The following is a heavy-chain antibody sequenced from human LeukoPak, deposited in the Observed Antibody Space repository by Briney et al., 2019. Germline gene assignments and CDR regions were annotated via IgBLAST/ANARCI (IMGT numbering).Heavy chain of an antibody. D-gene: IGHD3-10*01. J-gene: IGHJ4*02. CDR1: GVSISSGDYY. CDR2: TYYSGST. CDR3: ARESSGSGFDY. V-gene: IGHV4-30-4*01. Sequence: NPSQTLSLTCTVSGVSISSGDYYWSWIRQPPGKGLEWIGYTYYSGSTNYNPSLKSRVTISVDTSKNQFSLKLSSVTAADTAVYYCARESSGSGFDYWGQGTLVTVSS.